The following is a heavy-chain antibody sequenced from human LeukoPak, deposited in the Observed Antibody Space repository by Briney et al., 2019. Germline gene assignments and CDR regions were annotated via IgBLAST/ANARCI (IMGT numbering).Heavy chain of an antibody. CDR1: GFIFDDYG. CDR3: AKALYSSSWRLSPFDY. V-gene: IGHV3-9*03. CDR2: ISWNSGSI. Sequence: GGSLRLSCAASGFIFDDYGMSWVRQAPGKGLEWVSGISWNSGSIAYADSVKGRFTISRDNAKNSLYLQMNSLRVEDMALYYCAKALYSSSWRLSPFDYWGQGTLVTVSS. J-gene: IGHJ4*02. D-gene: IGHD6-13*01.